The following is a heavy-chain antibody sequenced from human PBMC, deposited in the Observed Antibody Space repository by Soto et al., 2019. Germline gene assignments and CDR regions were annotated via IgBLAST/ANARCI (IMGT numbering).Heavy chain of an antibody. Sequence: QVQLQQWGAGLLKPSETLSLTCAVFGGSFSGYYWSWIRQPPGKGLEWIGEIIHTGSTNYNPSLKSRVTMSIDTSKKQFSLKLSSVPAADTAVYYCAPQVVPTATKKPWGQGTLVTLSS. V-gene: IGHV4-34*12. D-gene: IGHD2-2*01. CDR1: GGSFSGYY. CDR3: APQVVPTATKKP. CDR2: IIHTGST. J-gene: IGHJ4*02.